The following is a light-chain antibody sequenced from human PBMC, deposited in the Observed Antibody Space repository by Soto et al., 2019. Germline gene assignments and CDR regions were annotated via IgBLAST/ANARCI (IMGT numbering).Light chain of an antibody. Sequence: EIVLTQSPATLSLSPGEGATLSCRASQSVSRYLAWYQQKPGQAPRLLIYDASSRAIGTPARFIGSGSGTDFSLTISSLEPEDSAVYYCQQRSNWPPGYTFGQGTKWIS. CDR2: DAS. CDR1: QSVSRY. J-gene: IGKJ2*01. CDR3: QQRSNWPPGYT. V-gene: IGKV3-11*01.